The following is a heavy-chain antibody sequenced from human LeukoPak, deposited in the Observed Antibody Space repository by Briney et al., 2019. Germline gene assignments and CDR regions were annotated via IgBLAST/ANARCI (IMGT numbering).Heavy chain of an antibody. CDR1: GGSLSSSSYY. Sequence: SETLSLTCTVSGGSLSSSSYYWGWIRQPPGKGLEWIGSIYYSGSTYYNPSLKSRVTISVDTSKNQFSLKLSSVTAADTAVYYCARVDFYDYVWGSYDYWGQGTLVTVSS. J-gene: IGHJ4*02. CDR2: IYYSGST. D-gene: IGHD3-16*01. V-gene: IGHV4-39*07. CDR3: ARVDFYDYVWGSYDY.